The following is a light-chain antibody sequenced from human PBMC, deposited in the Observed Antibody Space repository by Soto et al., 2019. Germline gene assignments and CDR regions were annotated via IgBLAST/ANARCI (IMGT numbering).Light chain of an antibody. Sequence: DIQMTQSPSSLSASVGDSVTITCRASQSVATYLNWYQQKSWRAPKLLICAASTLQSGVPSRFSGSGSGVDFTLNVSNLQPGDFATYYCQQTFSVPPTFGGGTKVELK. J-gene: IGKJ4*01. CDR2: AAS. CDR1: QSVATY. CDR3: QQTFSVPPT. V-gene: IGKV1-39*01.